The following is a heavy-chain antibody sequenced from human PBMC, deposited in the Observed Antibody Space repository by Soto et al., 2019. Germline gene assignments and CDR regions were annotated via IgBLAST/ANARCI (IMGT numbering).Heavy chain of an antibody. V-gene: IGHV3-23*01. D-gene: IGHD6-13*01. J-gene: IGHJ4*02. Sequence: GGALRVSCAASGFIFSNYAVTWGRQAPGKGLEWVSTISGSGGSTYYADSVKGRFTISRDNSKNTLYLQMNSLRAEDTAVYYCAKDQGSSWYEIVYWGQGTLFTVSS. CDR3: AKDQGSSWYEIVY. CDR2: ISGSGGST. CDR1: GFIFSNYA.